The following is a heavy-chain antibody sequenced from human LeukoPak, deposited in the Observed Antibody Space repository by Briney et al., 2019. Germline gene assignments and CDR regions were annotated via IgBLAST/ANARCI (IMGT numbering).Heavy chain of an antibody. CDR3: ARDTYYAPFDP. V-gene: IGHV3-74*01. CDR1: GFAFNTYW. Sequence: PGGSLGLSCAASGFAFNTYWMHWVRQAPGKGLEWVSRIRGDGTNPIYADSVKGRFTISRDNAKNTLYLQMNSLRAEDTAVYYCARDTYYAPFDPWGQGTLVTVSS. CDR2: IRGDGTNP. J-gene: IGHJ5*02. D-gene: IGHD2/OR15-2a*01.